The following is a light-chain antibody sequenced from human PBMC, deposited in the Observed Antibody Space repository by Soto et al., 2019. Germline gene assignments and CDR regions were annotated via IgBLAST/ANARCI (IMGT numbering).Light chain of an antibody. CDR3: QKYNSAPWT. J-gene: IGKJ1*01. CDR2: AAS. Sequence: DIQMTQSPSSLSASVGDRVTITCRASQGISKYLAWYQQKPGKAPTLLIYAASILQSGVPSRFSGSGSGTDFTLTSRSLRPEDVATYYCQKYNSAPWTFGQGTKVEIK. V-gene: IGKV1-27*01. CDR1: QGISKY.